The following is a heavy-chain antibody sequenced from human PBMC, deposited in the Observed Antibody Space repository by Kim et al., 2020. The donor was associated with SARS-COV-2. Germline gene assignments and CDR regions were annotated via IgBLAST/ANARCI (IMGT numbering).Heavy chain of an antibody. D-gene: IGHD6-19*01. CDR2: ISSSSSYI. CDR1: GFTFSSYS. CDR3: ARLYCSGWYPRGYFDY. Sequence: GGSLRLSCAASGFTFSSYSMNWVRQAPGKGLEWVSSISSSSSYIYYADSVKGRFTISRDNAKNSLYLQMNSLRAEDTAVYYCARLYCSGWYPRGYFDYWGQGALVTVSS. V-gene: IGHV3-21*01. J-gene: IGHJ4*02.